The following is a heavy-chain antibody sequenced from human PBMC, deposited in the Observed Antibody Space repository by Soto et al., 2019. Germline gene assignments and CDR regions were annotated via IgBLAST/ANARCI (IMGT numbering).Heavy chain of an antibody. Sequence: GGSLRLSCAASGFTVSSNYMSWVRQAPGKGLEWVAVISYDGSNKYYADSVKGRFTISRDNSKNTLYLQMSSLRAEDTAVYHCAKSVYNWNDGFFDYWGQGTLVTVSS. J-gene: IGHJ4*02. CDR2: ISYDGSNK. CDR1: GFTVSSNY. CDR3: AKSVYNWNDGFFDY. V-gene: IGHV3-30*18. D-gene: IGHD1-1*01.